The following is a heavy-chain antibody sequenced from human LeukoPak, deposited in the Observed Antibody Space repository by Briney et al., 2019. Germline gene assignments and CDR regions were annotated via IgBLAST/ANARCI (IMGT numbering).Heavy chain of an antibody. CDR3: ARRSSSSWPPDVRFDY. CDR2: INHSGST. CDR1: GGPFSGYY. D-gene: IGHD6-13*01. V-gene: IGHV4-34*01. Sequence: PSETLSLTCAVYGGPFSGYYWSWIRQPPAKALQWIGEINHSGSTNYNPSLKSRVTISVDTSKNQFSLKLSSVTAADTAVYYCARRSSSSWPPDVRFDYWGQGTLVTVSS. J-gene: IGHJ4*02.